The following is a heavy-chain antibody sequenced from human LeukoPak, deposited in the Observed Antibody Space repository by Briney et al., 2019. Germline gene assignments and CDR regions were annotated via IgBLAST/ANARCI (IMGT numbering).Heavy chain of an antibody. CDR1: GFTFSSYW. Sequence: GGSLRLSCAAPGFTFSSYWMSWVRQAPGKGLEWVANIKQDGSEKYYVDSVKGRFTISRDNAKNSLYLQMNSLRAEDTAVYYCAREMATVNDWFDPWGQGTLVTVSS. D-gene: IGHD4-11*01. V-gene: IGHV3-7*01. J-gene: IGHJ5*02. CDR2: IKQDGSEK. CDR3: AREMATVNDWFDP.